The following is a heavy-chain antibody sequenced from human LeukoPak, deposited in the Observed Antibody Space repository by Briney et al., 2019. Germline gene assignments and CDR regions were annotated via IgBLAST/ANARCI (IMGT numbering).Heavy chain of an antibody. CDR1: GGSISIYY. Sequence: ASETLSLTCTVSGGSISIYYWSWIRQPPGKGLEWVGYIYYSGSTNYNPSLKSRVTISVDTSKNQFSLKLTSVTAADTAVYYCARVYYSSSYDYWYFDLWGRGTLVTVSS. CDR3: ARVYYSSSYDYWYFDL. CDR2: IYYSGST. D-gene: IGHD6-13*01. V-gene: IGHV4-59*01. J-gene: IGHJ2*01.